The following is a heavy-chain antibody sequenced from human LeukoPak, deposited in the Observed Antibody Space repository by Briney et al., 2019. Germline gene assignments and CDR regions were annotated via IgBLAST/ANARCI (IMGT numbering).Heavy chain of an antibody. Sequence: PGGSLRLSCAASGFTFSDYYMSWIRQAPGKGLEWVSYISSSGGTIYYADSVRGRFTISRDNGKKSLYLQMNSLRAEDTAVYYRARVATVRGAITHPYYFDYWGQGTLVTVSS. D-gene: IGHD3-10*01. V-gene: IGHV3-11*04. CDR3: ARVATVRGAITHPYYFDY. J-gene: IGHJ4*02. CDR1: GFTFSDYY. CDR2: ISSSGGTI.